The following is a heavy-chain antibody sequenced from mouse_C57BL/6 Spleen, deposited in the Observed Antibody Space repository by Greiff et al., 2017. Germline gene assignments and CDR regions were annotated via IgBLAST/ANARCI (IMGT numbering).Heavy chain of an antibody. CDR1: GYTFTSYW. CDR3: ARYNLITTVIATNAMDY. J-gene: IGHJ4*01. CDR2: INPSSGYT. Sequence: VQLQQSGAELAKPGASVKLSCKASGYTFTSYWMHWVKQRPGQGLEWIGYINPSSGYTKYNQKFKDKAILTADKSSSAAYMQLSSLTYEDSAVYYCARYNLITTVIATNAMDYWGQGTSVTGSS. V-gene: IGHV1-7*01. D-gene: IGHD1-1*01.